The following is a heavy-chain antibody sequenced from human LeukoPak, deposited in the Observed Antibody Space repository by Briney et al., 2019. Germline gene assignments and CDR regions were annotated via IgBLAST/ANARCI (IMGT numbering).Heavy chain of an antibody. D-gene: IGHD2-21*02. Sequence: GGSLILSCAGSGFTLSSHSMNWVRQAPGKGLEWVSSISSSSSYIYYADSVKGRFTISRDNARNSLYLQMNSLRAEDTAVYYCARDTDQYCGRDCYVDYWGQGTLVTVSS. V-gene: IGHV3-21*01. J-gene: IGHJ4*02. CDR1: GFTLSSHS. CDR2: ISSSSSYI. CDR3: ARDTDQYCGRDCYVDY.